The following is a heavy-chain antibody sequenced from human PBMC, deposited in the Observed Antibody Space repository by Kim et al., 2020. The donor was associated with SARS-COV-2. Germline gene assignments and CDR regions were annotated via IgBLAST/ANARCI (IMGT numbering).Heavy chain of an antibody. CDR2: ISYDGTNK. D-gene: IGHD6-19*01. CDR1: GFTFRNYA. CDR3: ATDLAQLLASRYFYSMDV. Sequence: GGSLRLSCAASGFTFRNYALHWVRQAPGKGPEWVSVISYDGTNKYYSDSVRGRFTISRDNSKYMLYLHMNILRLDDTVLYYCATDLAQLLASRYFYSMDV. V-gene: IGHV3-30-3*01. J-gene: IGHJ6*01.